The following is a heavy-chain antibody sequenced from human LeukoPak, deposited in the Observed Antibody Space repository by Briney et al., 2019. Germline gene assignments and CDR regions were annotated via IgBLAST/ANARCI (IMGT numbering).Heavy chain of an antibody. CDR1: GFTFSRYT. V-gene: IGHV3-30*04. Sequence: GGSLRLSCAASGFTFSRYTIHWVRQAPGKGLEWVAVMSYDGSNRYYADSVKGRFTISRDNAKNSLYLQMNSLRADDTAVYYCARDGDTSGYTDWGRGTLVTVSS. J-gene: IGHJ4*02. D-gene: IGHD3-22*01. CDR3: ARDGDTSGYTD. CDR2: MSYDGSNR.